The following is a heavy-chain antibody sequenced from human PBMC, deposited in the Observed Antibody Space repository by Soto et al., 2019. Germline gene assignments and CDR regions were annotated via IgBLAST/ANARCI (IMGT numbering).Heavy chain of an antibody. J-gene: IGHJ3*02. V-gene: IGHV3-30*18. CDR2: ISYDGSNK. Sequence: GGSLRLSCAASGFTFSSYGMHWVRQAPGKGLEWVAVISYDGSNKYYADSVKGRFTISRDNSKNTLYLQMNSLRAEDTAVYYCAKDILTPYCSGGSCDAFDIWGQGTMVTVSS. D-gene: IGHD2-15*01. CDR3: AKDILTPYCSGGSCDAFDI. CDR1: GFTFSSYG.